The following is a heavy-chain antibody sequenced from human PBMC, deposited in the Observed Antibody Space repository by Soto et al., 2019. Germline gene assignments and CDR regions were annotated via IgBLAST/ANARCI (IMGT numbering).Heavy chain of an antibody. J-gene: IGHJ4*02. CDR3: VSQRTSVLTQAYFDY. V-gene: IGHV4-39*01. D-gene: IGHD2-8*01. CDR2: VYYRGRS. CDR1: GGSVSNSNYY. Sequence: PWETLSLTRTVSGGSVSNSNYYWGWIRQSPGKGLEWIGSVYYRGRSYSKSSVKSRVTISVDTSKNQFSLNLNSVTASDTAVYYCVSQRTSVLTQAYFDYWGPGALVTVSS.